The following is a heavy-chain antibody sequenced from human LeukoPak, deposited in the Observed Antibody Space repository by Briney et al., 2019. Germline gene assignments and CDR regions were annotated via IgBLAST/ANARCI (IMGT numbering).Heavy chain of an antibody. CDR2: ISNSGSTI. CDR3: ARGGVDYYGSGTYYLMYYFDY. J-gene: IGHJ4*02. V-gene: IGHV3-11*01. Sequence: PGGSLRLSCAASGFTFSDYHMSWIRLAPGKGLEWVSYISNSGSTIYYADSVKGRFTISRDDPHNTLYLQMNSLRAEDTAVYFCARGGVDYYGSGTYYLMYYFDYWGQGALVTVSS. D-gene: IGHD3-10*01. CDR1: GFTFSDYH.